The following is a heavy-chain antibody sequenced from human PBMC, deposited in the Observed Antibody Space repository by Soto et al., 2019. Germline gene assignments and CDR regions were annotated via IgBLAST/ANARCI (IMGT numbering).Heavy chain of an antibody. V-gene: IGHV4-59*01. CDR2: IYYSGST. CDR1: GASLSTSY. CDR3: ARDDYYDI. D-gene: IGHD3-22*01. J-gene: IGHJ3*02. Sequence: SETLSLTCTVSGASLSTSYWSWIRQPPGKGLEWIGYIYYSGSTKYNPSLESRVTISVDTSKNQFFLKLSSVTAADTAVYYCARDDYYDIWGKGTMVT.